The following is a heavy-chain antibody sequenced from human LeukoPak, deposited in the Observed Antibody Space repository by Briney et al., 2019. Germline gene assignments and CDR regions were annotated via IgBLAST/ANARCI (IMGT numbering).Heavy chain of an antibody. V-gene: IGHV3-48*02. D-gene: IGHD3-16*02. CDR1: GFTFSSYS. Sequence: GGSLRLSCAASGFTFSSYSMSWVRQAPGKGLEWVSYISSSSSTIYYADSVKGRFTISRDNAKNSLYLQVNSLRDEDTAVYYCARAYPPTYDYVWGSYREPAKFDYWGQGTLVTVSS. CDR2: ISSSSSTI. J-gene: IGHJ4*02. CDR3: ARAYPPTYDYVWGSYREPAKFDY.